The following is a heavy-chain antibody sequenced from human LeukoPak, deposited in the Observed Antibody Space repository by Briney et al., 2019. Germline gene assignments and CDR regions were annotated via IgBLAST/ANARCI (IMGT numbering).Heavy chain of an antibody. CDR2: IYYSGST. J-gene: IGHJ4*02. V-gene: IGHV4-59*08. Sequence: SETLSLTCTVSGGSISSSYYWNWIRQPPGKGLEWIGYIYYSGSTNYNPSLKSRVTISVDTSKSQFSLKLSSVTAADTAVYYCARSVEMATIPFDYWGQGTLVTVSS. CDR3: ARSVEMATIPFDY. CDR1: GGSISSSYY. D-gene: IGHD5-24*01.